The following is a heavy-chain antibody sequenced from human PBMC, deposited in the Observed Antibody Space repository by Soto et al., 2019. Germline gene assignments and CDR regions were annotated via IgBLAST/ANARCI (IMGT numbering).Heavy chain of an antibody. D-gene: IGHD2-15*01. CDR2: IIPIFGTA. V-gene: IGHV1-69*06. Sequence: SVKVSCKASGGTFSSYAISWVRQAPGQGLEWMGGIIPIFGTANYAQKFQGRVTITADKSTSTAYMELSSLRSEDTAVYYCARVTCSGGSCVGPLDYWGQGTLVTV. CDR3: ARVTCSGGSCVGPLDY. J-gene: IGHJ4*02. CDR1: GGTFSSYA.